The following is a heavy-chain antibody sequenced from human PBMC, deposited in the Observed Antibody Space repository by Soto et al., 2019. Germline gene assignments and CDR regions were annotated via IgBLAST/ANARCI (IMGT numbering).Heavy chain of an antibody. V-gene: IGHV1-18*01. D-gene: IGHD2-15*01. CDR1: GYTFTSYG. Sequence: QVQLVQSGAEVKKPGASVKVSCKASGYTFTSYGLSWVRQAPGQGLEWMGRISAYNYNTNYAQKLQGRVTMTTDTSSSTVYMELRCLRYDDTAVYYCAIVVGALGHWFDPWGQGSLVTVSS. CDR3: AIVVGALGHWFDP. J-gene: IGHJ5*02. CDR2: ISAYNYNT.